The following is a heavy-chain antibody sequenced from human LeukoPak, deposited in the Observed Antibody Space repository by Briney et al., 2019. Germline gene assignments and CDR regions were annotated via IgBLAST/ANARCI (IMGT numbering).Heavy chain of an antibody. D-gene: IGHD3-22*01. J-gene: IGHJ5*02. V-gene: IGHV5-51*01. CDR2: IYPGDSDT. Sequence: GESLKISCKGSGYSFTTYWIGWVRQVPGKGLEWMGIIYPGDSDTRYSPSFQGQVTISADKSISTAYLQWSSLEASDTAMYYCARGRDSSGYYSRYNWFDPWGQGTLVTVSS. CDR3: ARGRDSSGYYSRYNWFDP. CDR1: GYSFTTYW.